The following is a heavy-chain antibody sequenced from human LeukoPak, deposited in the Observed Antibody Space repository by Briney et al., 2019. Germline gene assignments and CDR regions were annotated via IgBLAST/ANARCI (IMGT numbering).Heavy chain of an antibody. CDR3: ASCSSTSNDAFDI. D-gene: IGHD2-2*01. V-gene: IGHV4-38-2*01. Sequence: SETLSLTCAVSGYSISSGYYWGWIRQPPGKGLEWIGSIYHSGSTYYNPSLKSRVTISVDTSKNQVSLKLSSVTAADTAVYYCASCSSTSNDAFDIWGQGTMVTVSS. CDR2: IYHSGST. CDR1: GYSISSGYY. J-gene: IGHJ3*02.